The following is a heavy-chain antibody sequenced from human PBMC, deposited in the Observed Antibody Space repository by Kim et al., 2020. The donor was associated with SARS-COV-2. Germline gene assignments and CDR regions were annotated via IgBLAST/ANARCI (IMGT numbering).Heavy chain of an antibody. CDR3: TRFKWFGEEGF. CDR1: GFNFTNYA. CDR2: ISGSGGDT. Sequence: GGSLRLSCVGSGFNFTNYAMSWVRQAPGKGLDWVSRISGSGGDTFYADSVKGRFTISRDNSKNTLYLQMNSLRVEDTAVYYCTRFKWFGEEGFWGQGTLVIVSS. V-gene: IGHV3-23*01. J-gene: IGHJ4*02. D-gene: IGHD3-10*01.